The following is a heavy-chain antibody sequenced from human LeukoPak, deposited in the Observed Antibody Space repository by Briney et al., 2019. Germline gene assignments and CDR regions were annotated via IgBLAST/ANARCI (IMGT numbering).Heavy chain of an antibody. CDR2: ITTSGSIR. J-gene: IGHJ4*02. V-gene: IGHV3-48*03. CDR3: AATPPHRYSSSWYGFDY. D-gene: IGHD6-13*01. Sequence: GGSLTLSCAASRFTFSSYEMNWVRQAPGKGLEWVSYITTSGSIRYYADSVKGRFTISRDNAKNSLYLQMNSLRAEDTAVYYCAATPPHRYSSSWYGFDYWGQGTLVTVSS. CDR1: RFTFSSYE.